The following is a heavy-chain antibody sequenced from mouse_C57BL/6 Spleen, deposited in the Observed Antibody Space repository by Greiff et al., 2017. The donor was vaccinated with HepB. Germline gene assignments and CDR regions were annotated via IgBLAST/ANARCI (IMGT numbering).Heavy chain of an antibody. Sequence: VQLQQSGPELVKPGASVKISCKASGYTFTDYYMNWVKQSHGKSLEWIGDINPNNGGTSYNQKFKGKATLTVDKSSSTAYMELRSLTSEDSAVYYCAVYYGYDDDDYWGQGTTLTVSS. D-gene: IGHD2-2*01. CDR2: INPNNGGT. CDR1: GYTFTDYY. V-gene: IGHV1-26*01. CDR3: AVYYGYDDDDY. J-gene: IGHJ2*01.